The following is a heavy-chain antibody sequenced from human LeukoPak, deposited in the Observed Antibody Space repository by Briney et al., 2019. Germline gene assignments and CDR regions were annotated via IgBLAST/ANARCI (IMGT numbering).Heavy chain of an antibody. CDR3: ARDQGELLDFDL. J-gene: IGHJ2*01. CDR1: GGTFSSYA. D-gene: IGHD1-26*01. Sequence: RASVKVSCKASGGTFSSYAISWVRQAPGQGLEWMGGIIPIFGTANYAQKFQGRVTMTRDMSTSTAYMELRSLRSDDTAAYYCARDQGELLDFDLWGRGTLVTVSS. CDR2: IIPIFGTA. V-gene: IGHV1-69*05.